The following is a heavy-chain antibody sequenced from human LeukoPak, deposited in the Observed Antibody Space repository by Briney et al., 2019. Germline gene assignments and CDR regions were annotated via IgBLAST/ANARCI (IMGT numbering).Heavy chain of an antibody. D-gene: IGHD3-9*01. Sequence: PSETLSLTCTVSGGSISSYYWSWIRQPAGKGLEWIGRIYTSGSTNYNPSLKSRVTMSVDKSKNQFSLKLSSVTAADTAVYYCASQQFFYDIWTGYYKAWGQGTLVTVSS. CDR2: IYTSGST. CDR1: GGSISSYY. V-gene: IGHV4-4*07. CDR3: ASQQFFYDIWTGYYKA. J-gene: IGHJ5*02.